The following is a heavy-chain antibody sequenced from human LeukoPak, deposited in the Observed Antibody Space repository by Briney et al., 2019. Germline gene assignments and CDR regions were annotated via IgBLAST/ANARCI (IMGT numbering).Heavy chain of an antibody. D-gene: IGHD3-3*01. J-gene: IGHJ5*02. CDR3: ASQGRNFGISGYFWT. V-gene: IGHV3-53*01. CDR1: GLTVSTNY. CDR2: IYTDASGGNT. Sequence: GGSLRLSCAASGLTVSTNYMSWVRQAPGKGLEWVLLIYTDASGGNTYYSDSVKGRCTISRDSSKNTVFLLMNRLRAEDTAVYYCASQGRNFGISGYFWTWGQGTLVTVSS.